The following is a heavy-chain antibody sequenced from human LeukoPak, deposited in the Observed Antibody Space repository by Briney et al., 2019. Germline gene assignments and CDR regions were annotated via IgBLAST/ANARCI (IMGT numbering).Heavy chain of an antibody. CDR1: GFTFSSYA. CDR3: AKLVVITKYYFDY. D-gene: IGHD3-22*01. CDR2: ISGSGGST. J-gene: IGHJ4*02. Sequence: QAGGSLRLSCAASGFTFSSYAMSWVRQAPGKGLEWVSAISGSGGSTYYADSVKGRFTISRGNSKNTLYLQMNSLRAEDTAVYYCAKLVVITKYYFDYWGQGTLVTVSS. V-gene: IGHV3-23*01.